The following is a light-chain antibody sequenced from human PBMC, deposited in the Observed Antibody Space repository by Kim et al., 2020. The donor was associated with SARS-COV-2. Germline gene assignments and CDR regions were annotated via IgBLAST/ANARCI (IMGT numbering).Light chain of an antibody. J-gene: IGLJ2*01. CDR1: ALPKQY. CDR2: KDS. V-gene: IGLV3-25*03. Sequence: SPGQTDRITCSGDALPKQYAYWYQQKPGQAPVLVIYKDSERPSGIPERFSGSSSGTTVTLTISGVQAEDEADYYCQSADSSGTYVVFGGGTKLTVL. CDR3: QSADSSGTYVV.